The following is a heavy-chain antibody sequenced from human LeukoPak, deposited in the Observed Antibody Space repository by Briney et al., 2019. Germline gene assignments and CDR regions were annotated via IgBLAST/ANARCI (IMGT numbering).Heavy chain of an antibody. D-gene: IGHD3-22*01. V-gene: IGHV3-7*03. CDR3: AKAGDNSDNYGAFDI. CDR2: IKQDGSEK. J-gene: IGHJ3*02. Sequence: PGGSLRLSCAASGFTFSSYSMNWVRQAPGKGLEWVANIKQDGSEKYYVDSVKGRFTISRDNAKNSLYLQMNSLRAEDTAVYYCAKAGDNSDNYGAFDIWGQGTMVTVSS. CDR1: GFTFSSYS.